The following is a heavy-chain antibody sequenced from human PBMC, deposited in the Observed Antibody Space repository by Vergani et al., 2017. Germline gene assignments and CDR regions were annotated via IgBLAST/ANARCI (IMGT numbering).Heavy chain of an antibody. CDR2: IYTSEST. D-gene: IGHD6-6*01. V-gene: IGHV4-4*07. Sequence: QVQPQESGPGLVKPSETPSLTCIVSGGSISPYYWSWIRQPAGKGLEWIGRIYTSESTNYNPSLKSRVTMSVDKSKNQFSLRLSSVTASDTAVYYCAREYGSSVVFLDYWGQGTLVTVSS. CDR1: GGSISPYY. J-gene: IGHJ4*02. CDR3: AREYGSSVVFLDY.